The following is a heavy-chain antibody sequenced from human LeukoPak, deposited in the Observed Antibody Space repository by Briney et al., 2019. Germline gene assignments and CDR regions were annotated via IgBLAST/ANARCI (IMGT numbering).Heavy chain of an antibody. V-gene: IGHV5-51*01. J-gene: IGHJ3*02. D-gene: IGHD3-16*01. CDR2: IYPGDSDI. CDR3: ARHSRFNPALGSFDI. Sequence: KTGESLKISCKGSGYSFTSYWIGWVRQMPGKGLEWMGIIYPGDSDIRYSPSFQGHLTISADKSISTAYLQWSSLKTSDTAMYYCARHSRFNPALGSFDIWGQGTLVTVSS. CDR1: GYSFTSYW.